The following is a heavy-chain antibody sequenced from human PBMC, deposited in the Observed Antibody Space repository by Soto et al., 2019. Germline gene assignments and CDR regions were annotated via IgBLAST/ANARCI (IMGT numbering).Heavy chain of an antibody. Sequence: EVQLLESGGGLVQPGGSLRLSCAGSGFTFINFAMNWVRQAPGKGLXWVSTISGGGDAAFFADSVRGRFIISRDXXXXXVXXXXNXLGVDDTAVYYCARKVPGSTSRPDYWYFDLWGRGTLVTVSS. J-gene: IGHJ2*01. CDR1: GFTFINFA. D-gene: IGHD3-10*01. V-gene: IGHV3-23*01. CDR3: ARKVPGSTSRPDYWYFDL. CDR2: ISGGGDAA.